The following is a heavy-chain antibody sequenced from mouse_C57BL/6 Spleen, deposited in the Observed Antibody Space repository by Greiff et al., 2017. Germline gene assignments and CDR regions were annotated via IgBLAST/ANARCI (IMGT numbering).Heavy chain of an antibody. D-gene: IGHD1-1*01. CDR1: GYTFTSYW. CDR3: ARFGFITTAMDY. J-gene: IGHJ4*01. V-gene: IGHV1-53*01. Sequence: QVQLQQPGTELVKPGASVQLSCKASGYTFTSYWMHWVKQRPGQGLEWIGNINPSNGGTNYNEKFKSKATLTVDKSSSTAYMQLSSLTSEDSAVYYCARFGFITTAMDYWGQGTSVTVSS. CDR2: INPSNGGT.